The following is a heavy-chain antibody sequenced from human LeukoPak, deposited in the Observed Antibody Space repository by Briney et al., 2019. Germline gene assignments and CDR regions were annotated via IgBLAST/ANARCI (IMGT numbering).Heavy chain of an antibody. D-gene: IGHD6-13*01. J-gene: IGHJ4*02. CDR3: ARGLTGSSSWPFDY. CDR2: ISAYNGNT. Sequence: ASVKVSCNASGGTFSSYAISWVRQAPGQGLEWMGWISAYNGNTNYAQKLQGRVTMTTDTSTSTAYMEQRSLRSDDTAVYYCARGLTGSSSWPFDYWGQGTLVTVSS. CDR1: GGTFSSYA. V-gene: IGHV1-18*01.